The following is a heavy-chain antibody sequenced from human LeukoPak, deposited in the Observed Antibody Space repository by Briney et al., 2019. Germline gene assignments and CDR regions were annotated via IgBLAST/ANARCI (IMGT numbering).Heavy chain of an antibody. CDR2: ISWNSGSI. D-gene: IGHD3-9*01. Sequence: GGSLRLSCAASGFTFDDYAMHWVRQAPGEGLEWVSGISWNSGSIGYADSVKGRFTISRDNAKNSLSLQLNSLRVEDTAVYYCARGHYDVLAASYKWTPDYWGQGTLVTVSS. CDR3: ARGHYDVLAASYKWTPDY. CDR1: GFTFDDYA. J-gene: IGHJ4*02. V-gene: IGHV3-9*01.